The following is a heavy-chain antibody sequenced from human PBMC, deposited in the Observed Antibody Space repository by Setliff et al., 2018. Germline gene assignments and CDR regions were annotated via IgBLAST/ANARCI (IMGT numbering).Heavy chain of an antibody. V-gene: IGHV3-7*01. J-gene: IGHJ4*02. CDR2: IKQDGSEK. Sequence: GGSLRLSCAASGSTFSNYWMSWVRQAPGKGLEWVANIKQDGSEKYYVDSVKGRFTISRDNAKNSLYLQMNSLRAEDTAVYYCARDGGEYWGQGTLVTVSS. CDR3: ARDGGEY. CDR1: GSTFSNYW. D-gene: IGHD3-16*01.